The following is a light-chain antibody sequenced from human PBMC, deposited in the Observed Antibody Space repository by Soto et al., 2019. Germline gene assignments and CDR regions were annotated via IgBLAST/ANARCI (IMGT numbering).Light chain of an antibody. CDR3: QQTSSLPPWT. V-gene: IGKV1-12*01. J-gene: IGKJ1*01. Sequence: IQMTQSPSSVSASVGDRVTITCRASQSISSSLAWYQHKPGKAPKLLIYDASSLQSGVPSRFSGRGSGTDFSLTINNLQPEDFGTYYCQQTSSLPPWTFGQGTRVEIK. CDR1: QSISSS. CDR2: DAS.